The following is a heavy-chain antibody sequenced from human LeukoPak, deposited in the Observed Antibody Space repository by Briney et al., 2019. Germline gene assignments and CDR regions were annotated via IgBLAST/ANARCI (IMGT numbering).Heavy chain of an antibody. V-gene: IGHV2-70*04. CDR2: IDWADDK. D-gene: IGHD6-13*01. CDR1: GFSFSTRGMR. Sequence: ESGPTLVNPTQTLTRTCTFSGFSFSTRGMRVSWIRQPPGKALEWLARIDWADDKFYSTSLKTRLTISKDTSKNQLVLTMTNMDPVDTATYYCARTTRGSSWYHPNYYYMDVWGKGTTVTVSS. CDR3: ARTTRGSSWYHPNYYYMDV. J-gene: IGHJ6*03.